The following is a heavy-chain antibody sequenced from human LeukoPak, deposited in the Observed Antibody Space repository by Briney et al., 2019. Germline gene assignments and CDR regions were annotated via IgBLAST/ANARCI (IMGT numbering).Heavy chain of an antibody. CDR1: GFTFTGYG. CDR3: ARDLSPVVRASPMGY. D-gene: IGHD3-10*01. CDR2: ITYDGYYK. Sequence: PGTSLRLPCAASGFTFTGYGMHWVRQAPGKGPEWVSLITYDGYYKYYSDSVKGRFTISSDTSKNTLYLQMNSLRAEDTAVYYCARDLSPVVRASPMGYWGQGTLVTVSS. V-gene: IGHV3-30*03. J-gene: IGHJ4*02.